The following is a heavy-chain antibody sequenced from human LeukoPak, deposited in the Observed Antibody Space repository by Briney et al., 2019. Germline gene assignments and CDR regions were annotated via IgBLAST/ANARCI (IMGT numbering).Heavy chain of an antibody. Sequence: PSQTLSLTCTVSGGSISSGGYYWSWIRQHPGKGLEWIGYIYYSGSTYYNPSLKSRVTISVDTSKNQFSLKLSSVTAADTAVYYCARDPLPYYYDSSGYWAHYGMDVWGQGTTVTVSS. J-gene: IGHJ6*02. D-gene: IGHD3-22*01. V-gene: IGHV4-31*03. CDR1: GGSISSGGYY. CDR2: IYYSGST. CDR3: ARDPLPYYYDSSGYWAHYGMDV.